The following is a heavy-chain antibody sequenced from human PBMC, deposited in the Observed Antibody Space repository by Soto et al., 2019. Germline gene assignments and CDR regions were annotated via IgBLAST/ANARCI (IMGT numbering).Heavy chain of an antibody. CDR2: IHSSGTF. Sequence: LSLTCTVSGASISNAYWSWIRQAAGKRLEWIGRIHSSGTFNYNPSLKSRVSISRDTSKNQISLKLSSVTAADTAVYYCARDNIVSKGYGMDAWGQGTTVTVSS. CDR1: GASISNAY. J-gene: IGHJ6*02. CDR3: ARDNIVSKGYGMDA. V-gene: IGHV4-4*07. D-gene: IGHD5-12*01.